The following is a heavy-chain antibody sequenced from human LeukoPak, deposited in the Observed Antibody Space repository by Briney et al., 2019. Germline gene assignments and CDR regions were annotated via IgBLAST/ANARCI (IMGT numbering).Heavy chain of an antibody. D-gene: IGHD3-3*01. V-gene: IGHV4-59*01. CDR3: ARDNVANYDLWSGYYPYYYYYYMDV. CDR1: VGSISSYD. J-gene: IGHJ6*03. Sequence: PSETLSLTCTVSVGSISSYDWSWIRPPPRQGLEWIGFIHYIRSTTYNPSLPTRVTTPLRSSKNHFSLKLSSVTAADTAVYDCARDNVANYDLWSGYYPYYYYYYMDVWGKGTTVTVSS. CDR2: IHYIRST.